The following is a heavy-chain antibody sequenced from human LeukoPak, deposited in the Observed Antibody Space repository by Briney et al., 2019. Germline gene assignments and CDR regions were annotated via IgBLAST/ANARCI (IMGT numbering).Heavy chain of an antibody. V-gene: IGHV3-23*01. CDR1: GFTFSSYA. Sequence: GGSLRLSCAASGFTFSSYAMSWVRQAPGKGLEWVSAISGSGGSTYYADSVKGRFTISRDNSKNTLYLQMNSLRAEDTAVYHCAKDRDIVVVPAVHFDYWGQGTLVTVSS. CDR3: AKDRDIVVVPAVHFDY. CDR2: ISGSGGST. D-gene: IGHD2-2*01. J-gene: IGHJ4*02.